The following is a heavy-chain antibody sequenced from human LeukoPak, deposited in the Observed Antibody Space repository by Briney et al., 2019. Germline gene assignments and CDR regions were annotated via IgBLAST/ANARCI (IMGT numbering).Heavy chain of an antibody. CDR3: AXXYMTGDAFDI. CDR1: GYTFTGYY. V-gene: IGHV1-2*02. J-gene: IGHJ3*02. Sequence: GASVKVSCKASGYTFTGYYMHWVRQAPGQGLEWMGWINPNSGGTNYAQKFQGRVTMTRDTSISTAYMELSRLRSDDTTVYYCAXXYMTGDAFDIWGQGTMVTVSS. D-gene: IGHD1-14*01. CDR2: INPNSGGT.